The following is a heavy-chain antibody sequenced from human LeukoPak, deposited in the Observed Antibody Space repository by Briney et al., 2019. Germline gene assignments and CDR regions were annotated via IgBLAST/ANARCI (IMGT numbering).Heavy chain of an antibody. CDR3: ARGAPGSSCSGGSGPYFDF. CDR1: GYTFTSYD. Sequence: GASVKVSCKASGYTFTSYDINWVQQATGQGLEWMGWVNPNSGHTGFAQKFQGRVSMTTNTSISTAYMEVRSLKSEDTAVYYCARGAPGSSCSGGSGPYFDFWGQGTLVSVSS. V-gene: IGHV1-8*01. J-gene: IGHJ4*02. D-gene: IGHD2-15*01. CDR2: VNPNSGHT.